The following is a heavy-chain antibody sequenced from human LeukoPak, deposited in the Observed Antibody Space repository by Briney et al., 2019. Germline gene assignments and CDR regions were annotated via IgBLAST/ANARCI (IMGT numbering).Heavy chain of an antibody. CDR1: GGSISSSSYY. J-gene: IGHJ4*02. D-gene: IGHD5-12*01. CDR2: IYYSGST. CDR3: ARGIVATGPGY. Sequence: SETLSLTCTVSGGSISSSSYYWGWIRQPPGKGLEWIGSIYYSGSTYYNPSLKSRVTISVDTSKNQFSLKLSSVTAADTAVYYCARGIVATGPGYWGREPWSPSPQ. V-gene: IGHV4-39*01.